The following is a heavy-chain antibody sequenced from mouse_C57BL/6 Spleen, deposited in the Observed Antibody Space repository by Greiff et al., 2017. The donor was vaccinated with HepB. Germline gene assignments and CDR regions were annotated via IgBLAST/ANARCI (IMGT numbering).Heavy chain of an antibody. D-gene: IGHD4-1*01. CDR3: ARGRPGYFDY. CDR2: IDPSDSYT. V-gene: IGHV1-69*01. J-gene: IGHJ2*01. CDR1: GYTFTSYW. Sequence: QVQLQQPGAELVMPGASVKLSCKASGYTFTSYWMHWVKQRPGQGLEWIGEIDPSDSYTNYNQKFKGKSTLTVDKSSSTAYMQLSSLTSEDSAVYYCARGRPGYFDYWGQGTTLTVSS.